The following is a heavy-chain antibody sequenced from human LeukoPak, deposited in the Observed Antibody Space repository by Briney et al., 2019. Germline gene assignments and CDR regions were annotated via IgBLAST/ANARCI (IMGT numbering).Heavy chain of an antibody. Sequence: PGGSLRLSCAASGFTVSNSYMSWVRQAPGKGLECVSMIYVGGSTFYAGSVKGRFTISRDNSKSTLYLQMDSLRAEDTAIYYCTRAALNDYAANWGQGSLVTVSS. CDR3: TRAALNDYAAN. D-gene: IGHD4-17*01. CDR2: IYVGGST. CDR1: GFTVSNSY. J-gene: IGHJ4*02. V-gene: IGHV3-53*01.